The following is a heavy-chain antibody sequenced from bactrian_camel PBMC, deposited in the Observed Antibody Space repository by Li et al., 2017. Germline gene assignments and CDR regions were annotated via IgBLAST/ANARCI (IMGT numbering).Heavy chain of an antibody. CDR2: INTRGGST. Sequence: VQLVESGGGSVHTGGSLRLSCIASGDTDGNNYIAWFRQTPGKEREGVAAINTRGGSTYYADFVTGRFTISKDNTKNTVYLQMNNLKPDDTAIYYCGATPDQMTEEIIAEICHDLVTWDQGTQVTVS. CDR3: GATPDQMTEEIIAEICHDLVT. D-gene: IGHD4*01. CDR1: GDTDGNNY. V-gene: IGHV3S40*01. J-gene: IGHJ6*01.